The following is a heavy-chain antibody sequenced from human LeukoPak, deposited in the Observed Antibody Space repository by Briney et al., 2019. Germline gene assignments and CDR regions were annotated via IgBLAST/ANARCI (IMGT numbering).Heavy chain of an antibody. CDR2: INHSGST. D-gene: IGHD3-22*01. J-gene: IGHJ5*02. V-gene: IGHV4-34*01. CDR3: ARQRDTMIVVVIGGSWFDP. Sequence: PSETLSLTCAVYGGSFSGYYWSWIRQPPGKGLEWIGEINHSGSTNYNPSLKSRVTISVDTSKNQFSLKLSSVTAADTAVYYCARQRDTMIVVVIGGSWFDPWGQGTLVTVSS. CDR1: GGSFSGYY.